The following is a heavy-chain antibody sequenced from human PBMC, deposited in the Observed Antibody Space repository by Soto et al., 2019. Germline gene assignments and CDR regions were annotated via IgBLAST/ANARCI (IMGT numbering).Heavy chain of an antibody. CDR1: GFTFNAYA. D-gene: IGHD4-4*01. CDR2: IGGSGGNR. CDR3: ARVASDYINSVDH. Sequence: DVQLLESGGGLVQPGGSLRLSCAASGFTFNAYAMTWVRQAPGKGLEWVSAIGGSGGNRYYEGSVRGRFTISRDNSKDTVDLQMNSLRVEDTAVYYCARVASDYINSVDHWGQGILVSVSS. J-gene: IGHJ4*02. V-gene: IGHV3-23*01.